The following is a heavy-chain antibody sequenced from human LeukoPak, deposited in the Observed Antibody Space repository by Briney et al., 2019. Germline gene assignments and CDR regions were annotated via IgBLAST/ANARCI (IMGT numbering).Heavy chain of an antibody. CDR3: VRDRGSGWEVYGMDV. Sequence: ASVKVSCKASGYTFTSYYMHWVRQAPGQGLEWMGIINPSGGSTSYAQKFQGRVTMTRDTSTSTVYMELSSLRSEDTAVYYCVRDRGSGWEVYGMDVWGKGTTVTVSS. J-gene: IGHJ6*04. D-gene: IGHD6-19*01. CDR1: GYTFTSYY. CDR2: INPSGGST. V-gene: IGHV1-46*01.